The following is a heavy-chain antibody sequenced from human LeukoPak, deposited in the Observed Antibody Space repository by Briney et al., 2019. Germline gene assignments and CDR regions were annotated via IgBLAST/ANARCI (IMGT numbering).Heavy chain of an antibody. D-gene: IGHD3-10*01. V-gene: IGHV4-61*02. CDR3: ARVGFAVDY. CDR2: IYTSGST. CDR1: GGSISSGSYY. Sequence: PSETLSLTCTVSGGSISSGSYYWSWIRQPAGKGLEWIGRIYTSGSTNYNPSLKSRVTMSVDTSKNQFSLKLSSVTAADTDVYYCARVGFAVDYWGQGTLVTVSS. J-gene: IGHJ4*02.